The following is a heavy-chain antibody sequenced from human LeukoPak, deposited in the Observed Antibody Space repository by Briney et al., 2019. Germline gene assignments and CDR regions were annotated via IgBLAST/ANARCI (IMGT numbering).Heavy chain of an antibody. CDR3: VRERNNFWSGHHSIFDS. CDR2: INNDGSST. J-gene: IGHJ4*02. D-gene: IGHD3-3*01. Sequence: GGSLRPSCAASGFIFSDHWMHWVRQAPGKGLVWLSRINNDGSSTIYADSVKGRFTFSRDNAENTLFLEMSSLRVEDTAVYYCVRERNNFWSGHHSIFDSWGQGTLVTVSS. CDR1: GFIFSDHW. V-gene: IGHV3-74*01.